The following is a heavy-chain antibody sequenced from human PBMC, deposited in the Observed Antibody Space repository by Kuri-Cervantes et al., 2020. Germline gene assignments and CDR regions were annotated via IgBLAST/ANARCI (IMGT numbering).Heavy chain of an antibody. CDR1: GGTFSSYA. J-gene: IGHJ4*02. D-gene: IGHD2-15*01. Sequence: SVKVSCKASGGTFSSYAISWVRQAPGQGLEWMGGIIPIFGTANYAQKFQGRVTITADESTSTAYMELSSLRSEDTAVYYCAREENLGYCSGGSCYSGDYWGQGTLVTVSS. CDR3: AREENLGYCSGGSCYSGDY. CDR2: IIPIFGTA. V-gene: IGHV1-69*13.